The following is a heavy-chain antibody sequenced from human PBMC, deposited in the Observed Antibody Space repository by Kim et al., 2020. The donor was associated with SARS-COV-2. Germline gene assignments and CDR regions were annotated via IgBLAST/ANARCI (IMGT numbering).Heavy chain of an antibody. CDR2: ISYDGSNK. CDR3: ARDEAPFASLWFGEADYYYGMDV. CDR1: GFTFSSYA. J-gene: IGHJ6*02. Sequence: GESLRLSCAASGFTFSSYAMHWVRQAPGKGLEWVAVISYDGSNKYYADSVKGRFTISRDNSKNTLYLQMNSLRAEDTAVYYCARDEAPFASLWFGEADYYYGMDVWGQGTTVTVSS. D-gene: IGHD3-10*01. V-gene: IGHV3-30*04.